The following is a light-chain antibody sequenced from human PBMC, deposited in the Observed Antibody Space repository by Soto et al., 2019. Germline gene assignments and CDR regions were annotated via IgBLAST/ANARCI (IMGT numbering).Light chain of an antibody. V-gene: IGLV2-14*01. CDR1: SSDVGGYNY. CDR2: EVS. J-gene: IGLJ2*01. Sequence: QSALTQPASVSGSPGQSITISCTGSSSDVGGYNYVSWYQQHPGKAPKLMIYEVSNRPSGISNRFSGSKSGNTASLTLSGHQEEDEADYYCLSYTSSSTLVFGAGTKLTVL. CDR3: LSYTSSSTLV.